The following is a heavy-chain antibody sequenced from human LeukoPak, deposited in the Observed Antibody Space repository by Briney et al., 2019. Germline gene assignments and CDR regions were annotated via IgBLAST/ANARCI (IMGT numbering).Heavy chain of an antibody. CDR2: IYYSGST. Sequence: SETLSLTCTVSGGFISSYYWSWIRQPPGKGLEWIGYIYYSGSTNYNPSLKSRVTMSVDTSRNQLSLKVSSVTAADTAVYYCARVFDSGSQAYFYYMDVWGKGTTVIISS. D-gene: IGHD3-10*01. J-gene: IGHJ6*03. V-gene: IGHV4-59*01. CDR3: ARVFDSGSQAYFYYMDV. CDR1: GGFISSYY.